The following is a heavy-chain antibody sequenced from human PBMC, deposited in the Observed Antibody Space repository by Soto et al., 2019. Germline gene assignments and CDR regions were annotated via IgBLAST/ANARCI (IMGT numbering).Heavy chain of an antibody. CDR3: ASKRRAATLDY. D-gene: IGHD2-15*01. CDR2: ISYDGSNK. V-gene: IGHV3-30-3*01. J-gene: IGHJ4*02. Sequence: PGGSLRLSCAASGFTFSSYAMHWVRQAPGKGLEWVAVISYDGSNKYYADSVKGRFTISRDNSKNTLYLQMNSLRAEDTAVYYCASKRRAATLDYWGQGTLVTVSS. CDR1: GFTFSSYA.